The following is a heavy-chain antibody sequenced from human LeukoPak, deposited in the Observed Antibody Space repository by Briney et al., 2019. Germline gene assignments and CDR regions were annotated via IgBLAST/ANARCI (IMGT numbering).Heavy chain of an antibody. J-gene: IGHJ4*01. V-gene: IGHV4-59*08. D-gene: IGHD3-22*01. CDR2: IYSSGSA. Sequence: SETLSLTCTVAGASINNNFWTWIRQPPGKGLEWIGYIYSSGSANYNPSLKSRVIISGDTSKNQISLNLTSVTAADTAVYFCARHRDYYDTWGHGTLVTVSS. CDR1: GASINNNF. CDR3: ARHRDYYDT.